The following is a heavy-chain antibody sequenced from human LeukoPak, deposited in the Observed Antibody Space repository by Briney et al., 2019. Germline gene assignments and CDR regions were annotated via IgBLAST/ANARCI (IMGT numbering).Heavy chain of an antibody. Sequence: PGGSLRLSCAASGFTFSSYAMSWVRQAPGKGLDWVSAISGSGGSTYYADSVKGRFTISRDNSKNTLYLQMNSLRAEDTAVYYCAKVRKYGGNPHSAFDIWGQGTMVTVSS. CDR2: ISGSGGST. V-gene: IGHV3-23*01. CDR1: GFTFSSYA. J-gene: IGHJ3*02. D-gene: IGHD4-23*01. CDR3: AKVRKYGGNPHSAFDI.